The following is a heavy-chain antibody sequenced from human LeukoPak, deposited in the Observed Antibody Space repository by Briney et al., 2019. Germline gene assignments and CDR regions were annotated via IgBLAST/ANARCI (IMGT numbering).Heavy chain of an antibody. V-gene: IGHV3-21*04. Sequence: GGSLRLSCAASGFTFSSYSMNWVRQAPGKGLEWVSSISSSSSYIYYADSVKGRFTISRDNAKNSLYLQMNSLRAEDTALYYCAKDIGYSSHRLSYMDVWGKGTTVTVSS. D-gene: IGHD6-13*01. CDR2: ISSSSSYI. J-gene: IGHJ6*03. CDR3: AKDIGYSSHRLSYMDV. CDR1: GFTFSSYS.